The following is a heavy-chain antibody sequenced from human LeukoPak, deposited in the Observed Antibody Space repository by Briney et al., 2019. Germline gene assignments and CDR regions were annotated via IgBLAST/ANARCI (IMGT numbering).Heavy chain of an antibody. CDR2: IYHSGSI. CDR3: ARDYYGDYGAYYFDY. V-gene: IGHV4-38-2*02. CDR1: GYSISNGYY. D-gene: IGHD4-17*01. J-gene: IGHJ4*02. Sequence: SETLSLTCTVSGYSISNGYYWGWIRQPPGKGLEWIGSIYHSGSIYYNPFLKSRVTISVDTSKNQLSLKLSSVTAADTAVYYCARDYYGDYGAYYFDYWGQGTLVTVSS.